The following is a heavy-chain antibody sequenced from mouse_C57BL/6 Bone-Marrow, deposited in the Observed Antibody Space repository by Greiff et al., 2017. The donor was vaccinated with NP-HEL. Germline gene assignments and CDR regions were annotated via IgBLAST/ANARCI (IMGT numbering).Heavy chain of an antibody. CDR3: ARKRAYFDG. CDR2: IDPSDSYT. CDR1: GYTFTSYW. Sequence: VQLQQPGAELVMPGASVKLSCKASGYTFTSYWMHWVKQRPGQGLEWIGEIDPSDSYTNYNQKFKGKSTLTVDKSSSTAYMQLSSLTSEDSAVDYCARKRAYFDGWGTGTTVTVTS. V-gene: IGHV1-69*01. J-gene: IGHJ1*03. D-gene: IGHD3-3*01.